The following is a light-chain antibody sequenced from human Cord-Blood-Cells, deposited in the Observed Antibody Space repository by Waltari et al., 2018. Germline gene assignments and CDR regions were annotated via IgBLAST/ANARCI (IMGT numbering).Light chain of an antibody. CDR1: ALPKQY. V-gene: IGLV3-25*02. Sequence: SYELTQPPSVSVSPGQTARITCSGDALPKQYAYWYQQKPGQAPVRVIYKNRERPAGIPEQFSGSSSGTTVTLTISGVRAEDEADYYCQSADSSGTYKVFGGGTKLTVL. CDR3: QSADSSGTYKV. J-gene: IGLJ3*02. CDR2: KNR.